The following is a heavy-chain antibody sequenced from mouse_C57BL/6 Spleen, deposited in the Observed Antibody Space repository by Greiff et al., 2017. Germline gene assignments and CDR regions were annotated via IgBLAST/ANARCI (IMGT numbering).Heavy chain of an antibody. CDR1: GYTFTSYW. D-gene: IGHD1-1*01. J-gene: IGHJ4*01. CDR2: IDPSDSYT. V-gene: IGHV1-69*01. CDR3: ARGTTRVATEAMDY. Sequence: QVQLQQPGAELVMPGASVKLSCKASGYTFTSYWMHWVKQRPGQGLEWIGEIDPSDSYTNYNQKFKGKSTLTVDKSSSTAYLQLSSLTSEDSAVYYCARGTTRVATEAMDYWGQGTSVTVSS.